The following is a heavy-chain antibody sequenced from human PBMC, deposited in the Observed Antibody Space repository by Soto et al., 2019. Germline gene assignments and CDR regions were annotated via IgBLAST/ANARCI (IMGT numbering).Heavy chain of an antibody. V-gene: IGHV1-2*04. CDR1: GYTFTGYY. D-gene: IGHD3-3*01. CDR3: AIGKHYDFWSGYLRGYGMDV. CDR2: INPNSGGT. J-gene: IGHJ6*02. Sequence: ASVKVSCKASGYTFTGYYMHWVRQAPGRGLEWMGWINPNSGGTNYAQKFQGWVTMTRDTSISTAYMELSRLRSDDTAVYYCAIGKHYDFWSGYLRGYGMDVWGQGTTVTVSS.